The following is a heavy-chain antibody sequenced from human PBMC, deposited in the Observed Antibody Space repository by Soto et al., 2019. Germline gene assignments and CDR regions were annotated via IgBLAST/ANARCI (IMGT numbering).Heavy chain of an antibody. Sequence: QVQLVESGGGVVQPGRSLRLSCAASGFTFSSYAMHWVRQAPGKGLEWVAVISYDGSNKYYADSVKGRFTISRDNSKNTLYLQLNSLRAEDTPVYYCAREFYDFWSGYTYGMDVWGQGTTVTVSS. D-gene: IGHD3-3*01. J-gene: IGHJ6*02. CDR2: ISYDGSNK. CDR3: AREFYDFWSGYTYGMDV. V-gene: IGHV3-30-3*01. CDR1: GFTFSSYA.